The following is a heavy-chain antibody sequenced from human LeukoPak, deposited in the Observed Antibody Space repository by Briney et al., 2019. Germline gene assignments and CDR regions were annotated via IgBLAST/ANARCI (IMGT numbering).Heavy chain of an antibody. CDR2: ISGIGDNT. V-gene: IGHV3-23*01. J-gene: IGHJ3*02. CDR3: AKGVIAAAGATDAFDI. Sequence: GGSLRLSCAASGFTFTNYVMSWVRQAPGKGLEWVSSISGIGDNTYYADSVKGRFTISRDNSKNTLYLQMNSLRAEDTAVYYCAKGVIAAAGATDAFDIWGQGTMVTVSS. CDR1: GFTFTNYV. D-gene: IGHD6-13*01.